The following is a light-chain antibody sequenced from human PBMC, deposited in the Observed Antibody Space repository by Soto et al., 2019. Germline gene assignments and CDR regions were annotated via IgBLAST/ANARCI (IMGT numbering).Light chain of an antibody. V-gene: IGLV2-11*01. Sequence: QSALTQPRSVSRSPGQSVTISCTGTSSDVGGYDSVSWYQQHPGKAPKLMIYDVNKRPSGVPYRFSGSKSGNTASLTISGLQAEDEADYYCYSYAGSYIYVFGTGTKVTVL. CDR1: SSDVGGYDS. CDR2: DVN. J-gene: IGLJ1*01. CDR3: YSYAGSYIYV.